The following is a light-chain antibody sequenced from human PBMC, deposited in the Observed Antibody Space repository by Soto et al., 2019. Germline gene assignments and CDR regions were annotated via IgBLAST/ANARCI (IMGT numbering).Light chain of an antibody. V-gene: IGLV3-21*04. CDR3: HVCGSIRDHPV. J-gene: IGLJ3*02. CDR1: TIGSKG. Sequence: SYELTQSPSVSVAPGETARITCEENTIGSKGVHWYQQKLGQAPVLVIYYDSDRPSGIPDRFSGSKSGNTATLTISSVEAGDEADYHCHVCGSIRDHPVFGGGTKLTVL. CDR2: YDS.